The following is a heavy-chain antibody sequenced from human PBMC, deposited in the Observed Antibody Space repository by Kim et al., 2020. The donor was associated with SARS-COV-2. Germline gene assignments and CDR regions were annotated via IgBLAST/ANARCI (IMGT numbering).Heavy chain of an antibody. D-gene: IGHD6-19*01. CDR1: GFTFSSYA. CDR3: AKLGLGWYLFSEH. CDR2: ISGSGGST. Sequence: GGSLRLSCAASGFTFSSYAMSWVRQAPGKGLEWVSAISGSGGSTYYADSVKGRFTISSDNSKNTLYLQMNSLRAEDTAVYYCAKLGLGWYLFSEHWGQGTMVTVSS. V-gene: IGHV3-23*01. J-gene: IGHJ1*01.